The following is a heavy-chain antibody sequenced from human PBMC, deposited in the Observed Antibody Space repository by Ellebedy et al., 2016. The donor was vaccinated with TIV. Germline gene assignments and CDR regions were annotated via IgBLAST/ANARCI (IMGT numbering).Heavy chain of an antibody. Sequence: GESLKISCKGSGHNFSNYWIAWVRQLPGKGPEWMGIIYPSDSDTRYSPSLQGQVTISAVRSINTAYLRWSSLKASDTAIYYCSRQGSDGMDVWGQGTTVTVS. CDR2: IYPSDSDT. D-gene: IGHD2-15*01. CDR3: SRQGSDGMDV. J-gene: IGHJ6*02. CDR1: GHNFSNYW. V-gene: IGHV5-51*01.